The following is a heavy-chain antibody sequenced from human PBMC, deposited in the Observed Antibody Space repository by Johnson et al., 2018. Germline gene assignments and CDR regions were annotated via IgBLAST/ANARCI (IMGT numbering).Heavy chain of an antibody. Sequence: QLVESGGDLIQPGGSLRLSCAASGFIVSSSYMSWVRQAPGRGLEWVSVIYSSGSTYYADSVKGRFTISRDNIKNTLYLQMNSLRAEDTAVDYCTRDHYDSSGYWCEHFDHWGQGTLVTVSS. CDR3: TRDHYDSSGYWCEHFDH. CDR1: GFIVSSSY. J-gene: IGHJ1*01. D-gene: IGHD3-22*01. V-gene: IGHV3-53*01. CDR2: IYSSGST.